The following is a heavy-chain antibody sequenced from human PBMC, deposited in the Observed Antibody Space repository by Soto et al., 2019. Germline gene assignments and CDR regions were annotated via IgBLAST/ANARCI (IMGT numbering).Heavy chain of an antibody. CDR3: AKDRRAGGNSAFYFDF. J-gene: IGHJ4*02. CDR1: GFKFSNYA. V-gene: IGHV3-23*01. CDR2: ISATGGGT. D-gene: IGHD3-16*01. Sequence: LRLSCAASGFKFSNYAMSWVRQAPGRGLEWVSLISATGGGTYYADSVKGRFTISRDNSHNTLYLQVHSLTAEDTAVYYCAKDRRAGGNSAFYFDFWGQGAQVTVSS.